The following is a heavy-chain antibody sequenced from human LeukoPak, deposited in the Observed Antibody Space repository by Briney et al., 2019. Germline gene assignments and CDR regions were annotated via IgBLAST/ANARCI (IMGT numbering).Heavy chain of an antibody. J-gene: IGHJ4*02. D-gene: IGHD3-10*01. CDR2: IYYSGSA. CDR1: GGSISSGGYY. Sequence: SETLSLTCTVSGGSISSGGYYWSWIRQHPGKGLEWIGYIYYSGSAYYNPPLKSRVTVSVDTSKNQFSLKLSSVTAADTAVYYCARDLGFGELDYWGQGTLVTVSS. CDR3: ARDLGFGELDY. V-gene: IGHV4-31*03.